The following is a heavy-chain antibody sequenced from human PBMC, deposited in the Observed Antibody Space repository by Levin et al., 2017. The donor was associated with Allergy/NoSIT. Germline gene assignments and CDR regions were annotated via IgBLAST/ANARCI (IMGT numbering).Heavy chain of an antibody. CDR3: ARVGILEWLHNWFDP. D-gene: IGHD3-3*01. CDR1: GYTFTSYD. V-gene: IGHV1-8*01. CDR2: MNPNSGNT. Sequence: VASVKVSCKASGYTFTSYDINWVRQATGQGLEWMGWMNPNSGNTGYAQKFQGRVTMTRNTSISTAYMELSSLRSEDTAVYYCARVGILEWLHNWFDPWGQGTLVTVSS. J-gene: IGHJ5*02.